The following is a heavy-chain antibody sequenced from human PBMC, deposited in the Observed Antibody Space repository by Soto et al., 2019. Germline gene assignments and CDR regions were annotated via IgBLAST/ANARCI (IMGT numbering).Heavy chain of an antibody. J-gene: IGHJ4*02. CDR3: ARDLSTMFGELPDPSFDY. V-gene: IGHV3-49*03. Sequence: PGGSLRLSCTASGFTFGDYAMTWFRQAPGKGLEWVGFIRSKAYGGTTEYAASVKGRFTISRDDSKSIAYLQMNSLKTEDTAVYYWARDLSTMFGELPDPSFDYWGQGTLVTVSS. CDR2: IRSKAYGGTT. CDR1: GFTFGDYA. D-gene: IGHD3-3*01.